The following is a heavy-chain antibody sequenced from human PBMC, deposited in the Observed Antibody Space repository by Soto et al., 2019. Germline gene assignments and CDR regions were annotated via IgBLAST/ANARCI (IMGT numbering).Heavy chain of an antibody. CDR3: ARGLKTSGYSSSWYYYYGMDV. V-gene: IGHV4-31*03. CDR1: GGSISSGGYY. D-gene: IGHD6-13*01. J-gene: IGHJ6*02. Sequence: PSESLSLTCTVSGGSISSGGYYWSWIRQHPGKGLEWIGYIYYSGSTYYNPSLKSRVTISVDTSKNQFSLKLSSVTAADTAVYYCARGLKTSGYSSSWYYYYGMDVWGQGTTVTVSS. CDR2: IYYSGST.